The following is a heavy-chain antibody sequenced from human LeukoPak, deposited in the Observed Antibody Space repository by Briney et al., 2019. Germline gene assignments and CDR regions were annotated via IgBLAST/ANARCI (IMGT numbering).Heavy chain of an antibody. J-gene: IGHJ4*02. D-gene: IGHD6-13*01. V-gene: IGHV4-34*01. Sequence: SETLSLTCAVYGGSFSGDFWSWIRQSPGKGLEWIGEINHGGSTTYNPSLKSRVTISVDTSKNQFSLKLSSVTAADTAVYYCARRKIAAAGTGFDYWGQGTLVTVSS. CDR1: GGSFSGDF. CDR3: ARRKIAAAGTGFDY. CDR2: INHGGST.